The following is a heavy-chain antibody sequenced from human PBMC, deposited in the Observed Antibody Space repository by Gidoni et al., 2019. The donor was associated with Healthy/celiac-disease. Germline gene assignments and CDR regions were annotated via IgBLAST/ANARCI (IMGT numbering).Heavy chain of an antibody. D-gene: IGHD3-10*01. CDR3: AKDHGYYFNLIDY. J-gene: IGHJ4*02. CDR1: GFTFSSYG. CDR2: ISYDGSNK. V-gene: IGHV3-30*18. Sequence: QVQLVESGGGVVQPGRSLRLSCAASGFTFSSYGMHWVRQAPGKGLEWVAVISYDGSNKYYADSVKGRFTISRDNSKNTLYLQMNSLRAEDTAVYYCAKDHGYYFNLIDYWGQGTLVTVSS.